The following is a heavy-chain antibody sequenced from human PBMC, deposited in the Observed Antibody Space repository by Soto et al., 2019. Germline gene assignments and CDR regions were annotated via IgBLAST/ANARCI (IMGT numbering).Heavy chain of an antibody. Sequence: CLTYTVSGGSIIIGGDYWSWISQHPGKGLEWIGYIYYSGITYYNPSLKSRVNISVDTSKNQSSLKLSSVTAADTAVYYCARADLLWFGELSPLVHYWGQGTLVPVSS. D-gene: IGHD3-10*01. J-gene: IGHJ4*02. CDR1: GGSIIIGGDY. CDR2: IYYSGIT. V-gene: IGHV4-31*03. CDR3: ARADLLWFGELSPLVHY.